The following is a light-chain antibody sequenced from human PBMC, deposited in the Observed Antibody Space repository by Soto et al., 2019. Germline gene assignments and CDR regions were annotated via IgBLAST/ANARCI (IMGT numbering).Light chain of an antibody. CDR2: KAS. CDR1: QRISTW. J-gene: IGKJ1*01. V-gene: IGKV1-5*03. CDR3: QQYVRAFRS. Sequence: DIQMTQSPSTLSASVGDRVTITCRASQRISTWLAWYQQKPGTAPKLLIYKASSLQSGVPSRFSGSGSGTEFTLTISSLQPDDFATYYCQQYVRAFRSFGQGTKVDIK.